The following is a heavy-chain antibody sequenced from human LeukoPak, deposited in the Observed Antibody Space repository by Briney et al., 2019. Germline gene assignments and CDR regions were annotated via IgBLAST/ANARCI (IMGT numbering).Heavy chain of an antibody. J-gene: IGHJ5*02. V-gene: IGHV1-2*02. CDR3: ARGAAGVYTVTTSWFDP. Sequence: ASVKVSCKASGYTFTGYYMHWVRQAPGQGLEWMGWINPNSGGTNYAQRFQGRVTMTRGTSISTAYMELSRLRSDDTAVYYCARGAAGVYTVTTSWFDPWDQGTLVTVSS. CDR2: INPNSGGT. CDR1: GYTFTGYY. D-gene: IGHD4-17*01.